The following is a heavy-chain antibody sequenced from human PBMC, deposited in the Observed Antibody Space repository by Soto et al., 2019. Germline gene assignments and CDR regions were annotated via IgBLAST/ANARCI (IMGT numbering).Heavy chain of an antibody. Sequence: QVQLVQSGAEVKKPGASVKLSCKTSGYTFTSYYIHWVRQAPGQGLEWVAIINPSDGSTSTTQKFRGSVTVTRDMSTSTVYMDLSSLRSEDTAVYYCALNAFDFWGQGTMVTVSS. CDR3: ALNAFDF. CDR1: GYTFTSYY. J-gene: IGHJ3*01. CDR2: INPSDGST. V-gene: IGHV1-46*01.